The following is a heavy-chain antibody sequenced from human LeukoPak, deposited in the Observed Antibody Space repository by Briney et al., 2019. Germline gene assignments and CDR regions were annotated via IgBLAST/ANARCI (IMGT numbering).Heavy chain of an antibody. CDR1: GFTVSSNY. CDR3: ARTLAAAGPFDY. J-gene: IGHJ4*02. CDR2: IYSGGST. V-gene: IGHV3-53*01. D-gene: IGHD6-13*01. Sequence: PGGSLRLSCAASGFTVSSNYMSWVRQAPGKGLEWVSVIYSGGSTYYADSVKGRFTISRDNSKNTLYLQMNSPRAEDTAVYYCARTLAAAGPFDYWGQGTLVTVSS.